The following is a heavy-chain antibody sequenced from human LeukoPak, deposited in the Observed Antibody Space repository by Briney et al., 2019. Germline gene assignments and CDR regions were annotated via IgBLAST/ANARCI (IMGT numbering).Heavy chain of an antibody. V-gene: IGHV3-11*06. Sequence: PGGSLRLSCAASGLTFSDYYMSWIRQAPGKGLEGVSYISSSSNYINHADSVKGRFTISRDNVKNSLYLQMNSLRAEDTAIYYCARVQQDYGSGTYLDYWGQGTLVTVSS. CDR3: ARVQQDYGSGTYLDY. J-gene: IGHJ4*02. D-gene: IGHD3-10*01. CDR2: ISSSSNYI. CDR1: GLTFSDYY.